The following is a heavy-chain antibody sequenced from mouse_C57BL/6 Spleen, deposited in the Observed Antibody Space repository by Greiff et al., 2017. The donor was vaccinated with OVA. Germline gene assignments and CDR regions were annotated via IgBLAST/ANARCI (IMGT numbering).Heavy chain of an antibody. CDR3: ARGTAQATSYAMDY. CDR1: GYTFTSYG. V-gene: IGHV1-81*01. J-gene: IGHJ4*01. D-gene: IGHD3-1*01. Sequence: VQLVESGAELARPGASVKLSCKASGYTFTSYGISWVKQRTGQGLEWIGEIYPRSGNTYYNEKFKGKATLTADKSSSTAYMELRSLTSEDSAVYFCARGTAQATSYAMDYWGQGTSVTVSS. CDR2: IYPRSGNT.